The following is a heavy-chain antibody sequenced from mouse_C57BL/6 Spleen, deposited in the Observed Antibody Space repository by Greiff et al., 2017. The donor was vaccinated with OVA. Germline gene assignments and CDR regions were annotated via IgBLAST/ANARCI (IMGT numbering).Heavy chain of an antibody. D-gene: IGHD1-1*01. CDR2: IDPNSGGT. V-gene: IGHV1-72*01. Sequence: QQSCKASGYTFTSYWMHWVKQRPGRGLEWIGRIDPNSGGTKYNEKFKSKATLTVDKPSSTAYMQLSSLTSEDSAVYYCARYRDYYGSSSLDYWGQGTTLTVSS. CDR1: GYTFTSYW. CDR3: ARYRDYYGSSSLDY. J-gene: IGHJ2*01.